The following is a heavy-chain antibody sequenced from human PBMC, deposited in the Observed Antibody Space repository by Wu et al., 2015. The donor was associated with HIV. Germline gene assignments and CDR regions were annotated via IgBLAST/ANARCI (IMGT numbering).Heavy chain of an antibody. Sequence: QVHLVQFGGEVKKPGSSVKVTCKASGDGFTSYAVSWVRQAPGQGLEWMGWINANRGGTKYAQKFQGRVTMTRDTAVSTAYLELTSLRSDDTAVYYCARLQSLHGLYSNADYWGQGTLVTVSS. V-gene: IGHV1-2*02. J-gene: IGHJ4*02. CDR2: INANRGGT. D-gene: IGHD2-8*01. CDR3: ARLQSLHGLYSNADY. CDR1: GDGFTSYA.